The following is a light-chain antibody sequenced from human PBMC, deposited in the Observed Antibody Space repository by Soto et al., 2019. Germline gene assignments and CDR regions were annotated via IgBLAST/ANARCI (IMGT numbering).Light chain of an antibody. CDR1: SSDVGGYNY. V-gene: IGLV2-14*01. J-gene: IGLJ2*01. CDR2: EVS. CDR3: SSYTSVSLVV. Sequence: QSVLTQPASVSGSPGQSITISCTGSSSDVGGYNYVSWYQQPPGKAPKLMIYEVSNRPSGVSNRFSGSKSGNTASLTISGLQAEDEADYYCSSYTSVSLVVFGGGTKLTV.